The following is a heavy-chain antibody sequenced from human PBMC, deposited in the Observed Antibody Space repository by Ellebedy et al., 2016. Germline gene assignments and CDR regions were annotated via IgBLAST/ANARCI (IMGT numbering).Heavy chain of an antibody. V-gene: IGHV3-74*01. CDR3: ARDYDFWTGRLDY. CDR2: INTDGIST. Sequence: GGSLRPSCAASGFTFSSHWMHWVRQAPGMGLVWVSRINTDGISTSFADSVKGRFTISRDNAKSTLYLQMNSLRAEDTGVYYCARDYDFWTGRLDYWGQGTLVTVSS. D-gene: IGHD3-3*01. J-gene: IGHJ4*02. CDR1: GFTFSSHW.